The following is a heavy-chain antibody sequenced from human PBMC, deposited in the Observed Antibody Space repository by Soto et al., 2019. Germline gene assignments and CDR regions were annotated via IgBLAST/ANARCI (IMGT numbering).Heavy chain of an antibody. Sequence: EVHLLESGGGLVQPGGSLRLSCAASGFSFSSFAMRWVRQAPGKGLEWVSVISATAASTYYADSVKGRLTISRDNAKNTLYLQMHSLRAEDTAVYYCATELLPDYWGQGTLVSVSS. J-gene: IGHJ4*02. CDR3: ATELLPDY. D-gene: IGHD2-15*01. CDR1: GFSFSSFA. V-gene: IGHV3-23*01. CDR2: ISATAAST.